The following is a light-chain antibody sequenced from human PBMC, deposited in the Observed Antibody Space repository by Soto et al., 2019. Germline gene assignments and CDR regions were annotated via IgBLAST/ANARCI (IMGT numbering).Light chain of an antibody. CDR3: CSYAGSYTLV. Sequence: QSALTQPRSVSGSPGQSVTISCTGTSSDVGGYNYVSWYQQHTGKAPKLMIYDVSKRPSGVPDRFSGSKSGNTASLTISGIQAEDEADYYCCSYAGSYTLVFGGGTKLTVI. CDR2: DVS. J-gene: IGLJ2*01. CDR1: SSDVGGYNY. V-gene: IGLV2-11*01.